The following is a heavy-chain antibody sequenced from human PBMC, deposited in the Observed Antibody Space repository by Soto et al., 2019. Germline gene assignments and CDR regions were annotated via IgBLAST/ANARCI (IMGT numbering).Heavy chain of an antibody. V-gene: IGHV4-39*02. Sequence: SETLSLTCTVSGGSISSSSYYWGWIRQPPGKGLEWIGSIYYSGSTYYNPSLKSRVTISVDTSKNQFSLKLSSVTAADTAVYYCAREQRLLWFGEEDYWGQGTLVTVSS. CDR3: AREQRLLWFGEEDY. J-gene: IGHJ4*02. CDR1: GGSISSSSYY. D-gene: IGHD3-10*01. CDR2: IYYSGST.